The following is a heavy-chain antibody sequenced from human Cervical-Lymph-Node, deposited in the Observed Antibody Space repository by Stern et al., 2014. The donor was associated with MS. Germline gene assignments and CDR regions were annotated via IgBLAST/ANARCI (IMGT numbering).Heavy chain of an antibody. CDR2: IWSAGSNA. J-gene: IGHJ5*02. CDR1: GFTFSRTG. V-gene: IGHV3-33*01. D-gene: IGHD6-19*01. Sequence: QVQLVESGGGVVQPGRSLRLSCAASGFTFSRTGMHWVRQVPGQGLEWVAVIWSAGSNANYVASVQGRFTLSRDTSTNTLYLHMNSLRVEDTAVYYCVAYASGDNINHWGQGTLVTVPS. CDR3: VAYASGDNINH.